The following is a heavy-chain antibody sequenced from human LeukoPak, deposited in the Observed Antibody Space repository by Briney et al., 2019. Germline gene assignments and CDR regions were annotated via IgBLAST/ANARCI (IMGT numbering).Heavy chain of an antibody. J-gene: IGHJ4*02. V-gene: IGHV3-9*01. CDR1: GFRFDEFA. CDR2: VSWNSDVV. Sequence: GGSLRLSCVASGFRFDEFAMHWVRQPPGEGLEWVSGVSWNSDVVGYADSVKGRFTISRDNAKNSLYLQMNNLRTDDTALYYCAKARWAVGGGLFDSWGQGALVAVSS. D-gene: IGHD3-16*01. CDR3: AKARWAVGGGLFDS.